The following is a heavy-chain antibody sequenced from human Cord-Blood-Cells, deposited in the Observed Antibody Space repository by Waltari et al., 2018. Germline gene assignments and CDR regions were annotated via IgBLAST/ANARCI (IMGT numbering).Heavy chain of an antibody. D-gene: IGHD6-6*01. J-gene: IGHJ4*02. CDR3: ARVGVEQLGNFFDY. Sequence: QVQLQESGPGLVKPSETLSLTCTVSGYSISSGYYWGWIRQPPGKGLEWIGSIYHSGSTYYNPSLKSRVTISVDTSKNQFSLKLSSVTAADTAVYYCARVGVEQLGNFFDYWGQGTLVTVSS. CDR1: GYSISSGYY. CDR2: IYHSGST. V-gene: IGHV4-38-2*02.